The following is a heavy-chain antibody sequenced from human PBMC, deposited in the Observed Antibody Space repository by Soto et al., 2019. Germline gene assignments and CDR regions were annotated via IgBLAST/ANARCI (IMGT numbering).Heavy chain of an antibody. D-gene: IGHD3-10*01. CDR1: GDTFNFYT. Sequence: QVQLVQSGAEVKQPGSSVRVSCKASGDTFNFYTIHWVRQAPGQGLEWLGRIIPMVGMSNYAQRFQGRVTMIADKSTSTVYMQLSSLRSEDTALYYCATSYGSGSRPFDNWGQGTLVSVSS. J-gene: IGHJ5*02. CDR2: IIPMVGMS. CDR3: ATSYGSGSRPFDN. V-gene: IGHV1-69*02.